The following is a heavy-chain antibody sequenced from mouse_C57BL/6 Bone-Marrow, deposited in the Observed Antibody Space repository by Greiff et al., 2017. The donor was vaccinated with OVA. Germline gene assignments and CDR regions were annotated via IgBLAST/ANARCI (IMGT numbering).Heavy chain of an antibody. Sequence: QVQLQQPGAELVRPGSSVKLSCKASGYTFTSYWMHWVKQRPIQGLEWIGNIDPSDSETHYNQKFKDKATLTVDKSSSTAYMQLSSLTSEDSAVYYCANFSTTVLAKAMDYWGQGTSVTVSS. D-gene: IGHD1-1*01. J-gene: IGHJ4*01. CDR1: GYTFTSYW. CDR3: ANFSTTVLAKAMDY. CDR2: IDPSDSET. V-gene: IGHV1-52*01.